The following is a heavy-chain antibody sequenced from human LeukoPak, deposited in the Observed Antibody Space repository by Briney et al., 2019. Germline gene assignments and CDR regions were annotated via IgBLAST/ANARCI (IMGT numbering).Heavy chain of an antibody. V-gene: IGHV3-21*01. CDR1: GFTFSSYS. Sequence: GGSLRLSCAASGFTFSSYSMNWVRQAPGKGLEWVSSISSSSSYIYYADSVRGRFTISRDNAKNSLYLQMNSLRAEDTAVYYCARACLDLYSSSWSFDYWGQGTLVTVSS. J-gene: IGHJ4*02. D-gene: IGHD6-13*01. CDR2: ISSSSSYI. CDR3: ARACLDLYSSSWSFDY.